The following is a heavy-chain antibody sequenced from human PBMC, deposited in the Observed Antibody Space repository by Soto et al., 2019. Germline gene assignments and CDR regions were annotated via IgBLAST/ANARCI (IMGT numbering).Heavy chain of an antibody. Sequence: EVQLVESGGGLVQPGGSLRLSCSASGFTFNDYPMYWVRQAPGKGLEYVSLISANGGSTHYADSVKGRFSISRDKSKKTLNLQMSSLRAEDTAVYYCVKGAGWLQDVDYWGQGTLVTVSS. D-gene: IGHD5-12*01. CDR2: ISANGGST. CDR1: GFTFNDYP. J-gene: IGHJ4*02. V-gene: IGHV3-64D*08. CDR3: VKGAGWLQDVDY.